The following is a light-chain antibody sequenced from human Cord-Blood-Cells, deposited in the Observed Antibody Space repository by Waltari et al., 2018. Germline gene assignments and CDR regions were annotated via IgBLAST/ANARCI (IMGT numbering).Light chain of an antibody. CDR1: SSDVGSYNL. V-gene: IGLV2-23*01. J-gene: IGLJ3*02. Sequence: QSALTQPASVSGSPGQSITISCTGTSSDVGSYNLVSWYQQHPGKAPKRMIYEGSKRPSGVSNRFSGSKSGNTASLTISGLQAEDEADYYCCSYAGSSTAWVFGGGTKLTVL. CDR2: EGS. CDR3: CSYAGSSTAWV.